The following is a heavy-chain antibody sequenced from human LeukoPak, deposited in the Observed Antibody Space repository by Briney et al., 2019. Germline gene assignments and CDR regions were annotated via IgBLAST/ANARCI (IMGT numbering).Heavy chain of an antibody. CDR1: GGSFSGYY. D-gene: IGHD2-15*01. Sequence: PSETLSLTCAVYGGSFSGYYWSWIRQPAGKGLEWIGRIYTSGSTNYNPSLKSRVTISVDKSKNQFSLKLSSVTAADTAVYYCARPVVAATFAFDIWGQGTMVTVSS. J-gene: IGHJ3*02. CDR2: IYTSGST. V-gene: IGHV4-59*10. CDR3: ARPVVAATFAFDI.